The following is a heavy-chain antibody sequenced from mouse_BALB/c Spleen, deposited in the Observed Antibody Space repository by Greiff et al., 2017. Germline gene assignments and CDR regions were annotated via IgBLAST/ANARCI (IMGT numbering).Heavy chain of an antibody. Sequence: EVQLQQSGPELVKPGASVKVSCKASGYAFTSYNMYWVKQSHGKSLGWIGYIDPYNGGTSYNQKFKGKATLTVDKSSSTAYMHLNSLTSEDSAVYYCARGPTTVVASPFDDWGQGTTLTVSS. V-gene: IGHV1S135*01. D-gene: IGHD1-1*01. CDR2: IDPYNGGT. J-gene: IGHJ2*01. CDR1: GYAFTSYN. CDR3: ARGPTTVVASPFDD.